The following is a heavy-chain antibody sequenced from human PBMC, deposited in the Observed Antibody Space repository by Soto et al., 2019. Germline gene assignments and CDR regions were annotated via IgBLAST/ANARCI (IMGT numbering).Heavy chain of an antibody. CDR3: VRATYFSDSSGYTRCLDY. V-gene: IGHV3-72*01. D-gene: IGHD3-22*01. CDR1: GFTLIDRY. J-gene: IGHJ4*02. Sequence: GWSLRLACAGSGFTLIDRYIDWVRQAPGKGLEWVGRSRDKPQGYSTAYAASVKGRFTTSRDESKNSAYLQMNSLKTEDTAVYYCVRATYFSDSSGYTRCLDYWGQGTLVTVS. CDR2: SRDKPQGYST.